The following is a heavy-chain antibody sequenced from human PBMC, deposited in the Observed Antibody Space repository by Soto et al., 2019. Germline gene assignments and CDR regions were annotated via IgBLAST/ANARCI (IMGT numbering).Heavy chain of an antibody. D-gene: IGHD3-10*01. V-gene: IGHV1-18*01. CDR1: GYTFTSYG. J-gene: IGHJ1*01. Sequence: ASVKVSCKAFGYTFTSYGITWVRQAPGQGLEWMGWISTSHGYTSYAQKVQGRVTMTRDTATSTAYMELSSLRSEDTAAHYCARSPRNYYALGSYSYFRHWGQGTLVTVSS. CDR3: ARSPRNYYALGSYSYFRH. CDR2: ISTSHGYT.